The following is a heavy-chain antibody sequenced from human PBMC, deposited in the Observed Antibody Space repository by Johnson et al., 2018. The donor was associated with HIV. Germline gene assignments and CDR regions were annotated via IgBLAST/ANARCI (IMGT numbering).Heavy chain of an antibody. CDR3: AKESKWESRTPHAFDL. V-gene: IGHV3-30*02. CDR2: IRYDGSSK. CDR1: GFTFDDYG. D-gene: IGHD1-26*01. Sequence: QVQLVESGGGVVRPGGSLRLSCAASGFTFDDYGMDWVRQAPGKGLEWVAFIRYDGSSKYYADSVKGRFTVSRDNSKNTLYLQMKSLRPEDTAVYYCAKESKWESRTPHAFDLWGQGTMVTVSS. J-gene: IGHJ3*01.